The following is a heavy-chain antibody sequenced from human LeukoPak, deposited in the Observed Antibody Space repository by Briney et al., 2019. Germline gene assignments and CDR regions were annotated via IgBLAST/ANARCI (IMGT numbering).Heavy chain of an antibody. CDR1: GGSFSGYY. CDR2: INHSGST. Sequence: SETLSLTCAVYGGSFSGYYWSWIRQPPGKGLEWIGEINHSGSTNYNPSLKSRVTISVDTSKNQFSLKLSSLTAADTAVYYCARLVTTIIVVIDYWGQGALVTVSS. CDR3: ARLVTTIIVVIDY. J-gene: IGHJ4*02. D-gene: IGHD3-22*01. V-gene: IGHV4-34*01.